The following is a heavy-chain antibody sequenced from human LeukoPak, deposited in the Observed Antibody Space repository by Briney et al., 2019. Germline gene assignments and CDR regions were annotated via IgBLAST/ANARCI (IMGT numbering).Heavy chain of an antibody. J-gene: IGHJ4*02. CDR3: AKKGDDYGDYVLGGEIDY. CDR1: GFTFSSYA. V-gene: IGHV3-23*01. CDR2: ISGSGGST. Sequence: GGSLRLSCAASGFTFSSYAMSWVRQAPGKGLEWVSAISGSGGSTYYADSVKGRFTISRDNSKNTLYLQMNSLRAEDTAVYYCAKKGDDYGDYVLGGEIDYWGQGTLVTVSS. D-gene: IGHD4-17*01.